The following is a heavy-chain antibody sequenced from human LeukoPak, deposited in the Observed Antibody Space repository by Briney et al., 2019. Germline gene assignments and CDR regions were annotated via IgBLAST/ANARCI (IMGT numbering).Heavy chain of an antibody. CDR1: GYTFTSYG. CDR2: MNPNSGNT. V-gene: IGHV1-8*02. D-gene: IGHD1-26*01. Sequence: ASVKVSCKASGYTFTSYGISWVRQATGQGLEWMGWMNPNSGNTGYAQKFQGRVTMTRNTSISTAYMELSSLRSEDTAVYYCARSQWELLNAFDIWGQGTMVTVSS. J-gene: IGHJ3*02. CDR3: ARSQWELLNAFDI.